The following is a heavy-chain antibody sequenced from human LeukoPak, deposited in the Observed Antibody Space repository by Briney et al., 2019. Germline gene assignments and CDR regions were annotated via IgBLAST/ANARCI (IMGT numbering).Heavy chain of an antibody. CDR2: IWYDGSNK. Sequence: GGSLRLSCAASGFTFSSYGMHWVRQAPGKGLEWVAVIWYDGSNKYYADSVKGRFTISRDNSKNTLYLQMNSLRAEDTAVYYCARGGDCSSTSCYHYYYYYMDVWAKGPRSPSP. J-gene: IGHJ6*03. D-gene: IGHD2-2*01. V-gene: IGHV3-33*01. CDR3: ARGGDCSSTSCYHYYYYYMDV. CDR1: GFTFSSYG.